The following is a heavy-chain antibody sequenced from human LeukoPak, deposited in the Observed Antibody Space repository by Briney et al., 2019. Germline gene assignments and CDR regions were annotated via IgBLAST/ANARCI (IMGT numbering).Heavy chain of an antibody. CDR3: ARGKVGATQPGSY. D-gene: IGHD1-26*01. V-gene: IGHV1-2*02. Sequence: ASVKVSCKASGYTFTGYYMHWARQAPGQGLEWMGWINPNSGGTNYAQKFQGRVTMTRDTSISTAYMELSRLRSDDTAVYYCARGKVGATQPGSYWGQGTLVTVSS. CDR2: INPNSGGT. CDR1: GYTFTGYY. J-gene: IGHJ4*02.